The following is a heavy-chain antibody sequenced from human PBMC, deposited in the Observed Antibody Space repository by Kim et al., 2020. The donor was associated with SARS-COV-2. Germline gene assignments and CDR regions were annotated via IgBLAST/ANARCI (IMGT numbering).Heavy chain of an antibody. CDR2: INTNTGNP. Sequence: ASVKVSCKASGYTFTSFAMNWVRQAPGQGLEWMGWINTNTGNPTYAQGFTGRFVFSLDTSVSTAYLQISSLKAEDTAVYYCARDPRDTHFYGSGSYSRGWFDPWGQGTLVTVSS. CDR1: GYTFTSFA. V-gene: IGHV7-4-1*02. J-gene: IGHJ5*02. CDR3: ARDPRDTHFYGSGSYSRGWFDP. D-gene: IGHD3-10*01.